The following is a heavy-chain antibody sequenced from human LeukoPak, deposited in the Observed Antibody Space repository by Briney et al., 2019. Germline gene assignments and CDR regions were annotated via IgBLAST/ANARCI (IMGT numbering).Heavy chain of an antibody. V-gene: IGHV1-46*01. CDR3: ARDSFWSGYYKGYYGMDV. J-gene: IGHJ6*02. CDR1: GYTFTSYY. CDR2: INPSGGST. Sequence: VASVKVSCKASGYTFTSYYMHWVRQAPGQGLEWMGIINPSGGSTSYAQKFQGRVTMTRDTSTSTVYMELSSLRSEDTAVYYCARDSFWSGYYKGYYGMDVWGQGTTVTVSS. D-gene: IGHD3-3*01.